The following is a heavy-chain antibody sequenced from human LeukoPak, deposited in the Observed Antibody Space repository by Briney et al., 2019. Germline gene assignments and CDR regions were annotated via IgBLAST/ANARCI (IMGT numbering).Heavy chain of an antibody. Sequence: SVKVSCKASGGTFSSYAISWVRQAPGQGLEWMGRIIPILGIANYAQKFQGRVTITADKSTSTAYMELSSLRSEDTAVYYCASVGGSGSYHQIWFDPWGQGTLVTVSS. J-gene: IGHJ5*02. D-gene: IGHD3-10*01. CDR3: ASVGGSGSYHQIWFDP. CDR1: GGTFSSYA. V-gene: IGHV1-69*04. CDR2: IIPILGIA.